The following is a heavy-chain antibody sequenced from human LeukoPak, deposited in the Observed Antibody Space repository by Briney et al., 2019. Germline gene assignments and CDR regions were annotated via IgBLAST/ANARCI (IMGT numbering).Heavy chain of an antibody. D-gene: IGHD2-2*02. CDR3: ARAGACSSTTCYTGFYYYYGMDV. CDR1: GFTFSSYA. J-gene: IGHJ6*02. CDR2: ISYDGSNK. V-gene: IGHV3-30-3*01. Sequence: GGSLRLSCAASGFTFSSYAMSWVRQAPGKGLEWVAVISYDGSNKYYADSVKGRFTISRDNSKNTLCLQMNSLRAEDTAVYYCARAGACSSTTCYTGFYYYYGMDVWGQGTTVTVSS.